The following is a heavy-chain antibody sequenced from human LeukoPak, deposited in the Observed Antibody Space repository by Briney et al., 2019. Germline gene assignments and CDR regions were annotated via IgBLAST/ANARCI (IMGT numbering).Heavy chain of an antibody. CDR3: ARDREYSCAYMDV. J-gene: IGHJ6*03. CDR1: GFTFSDYN. V-gene: IGHV3-11*04. Sequence: PGGSLRLSCAASGFTFSDYNMRWIRQAPGKGLEWVSYISSSSSTIYYADSVKGRFTISRDNAKNSLYLQMNSLRAEDTAVYYCARDREYSCAYMDVWGKGTTVTVSS. D-gene: IGHD5-18*01. CDR2: ISSSSSTI.